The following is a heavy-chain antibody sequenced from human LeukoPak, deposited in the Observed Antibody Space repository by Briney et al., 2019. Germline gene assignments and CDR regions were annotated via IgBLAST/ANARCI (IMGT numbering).Heavy chain of an antibody. CDR2: IYHSGST. V-gene: IGHV4-38-2*01. CDR1: GYSISRGYY. J-gene: IGHJ3*02. CDR3: ARQKVPIFGVVPDAFDI. D-gene: IGHD3-3*01. Sequence: SETLSLTCAVSGYSISRGYYWGWIRQPPGKGLEWIGSIYHSGSTYYNPSLKSRVTISVDTSKNQFSLKLSSVTAADTAVYYCARQKVPIFGVVPDAFDIWGQGTMVTVSS.